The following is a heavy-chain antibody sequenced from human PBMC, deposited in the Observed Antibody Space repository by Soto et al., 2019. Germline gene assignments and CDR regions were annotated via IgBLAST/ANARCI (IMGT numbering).Heavy chain of an antibody. CDR1: GGTFSSYA. Sequence: QVQLVQSGAEVKKPGSSVKVSCKASGGTFSSYAISWVRQAPGQGLEWMGGIIPIFGTANYAQKFQGRVTITADECTSTAAMERSSPRSEDTAVYYCDGHVPAAGYCSGLDAWGQGTTVTLS. CDR2: IIPIFGTA. J-gene: IGHJ6*02. D-gene: IGHD2-2*01. V-gene: IGHV1-69*12. CDR3: DGHVPAAGYCSGLDA.